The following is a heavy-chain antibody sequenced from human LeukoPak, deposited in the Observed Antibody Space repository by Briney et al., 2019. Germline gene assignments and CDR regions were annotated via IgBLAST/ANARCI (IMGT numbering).Heavy chain of an antibody. Sequence: GGSVKVSCKASGYTFTSYDISWVRQAPGQGLEWMGWISTYNGNTNYAQKLQGRVTMTTDTITTTAYMELRSLRSDDTAVYYCARDHSGNWFDPWGQGTLVTVSS. CDR2: ISTYNGNT. D-gene: IGHD1-26*01. V-gene: IGHV1-18*01. CDR3: ARDHSGNWFDP. CDR1: GYTFTSYD. J-gene: IGHJ5*02.